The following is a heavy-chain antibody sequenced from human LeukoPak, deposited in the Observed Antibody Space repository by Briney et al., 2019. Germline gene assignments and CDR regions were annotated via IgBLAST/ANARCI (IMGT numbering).Heavy chain of an antibody. V-gene: IGHV1-69*04. CDR3: ARPAAITRGSFYGMDV. Sequence: SVKVSCKASGGTFSSYAISWVRQAPGQGLGWMGRIIPILGIANYAQKFQGRVTITADKSTSTAYMELSSLRSEDTAVYYCARPAAITRGSFYGMDVWGQGTTVTVSS. D-gene: IGHD2-2*02. CDR1: GGTFSSYA. CDR2: IIPILGIA. J-gene: IGHJ6*02.